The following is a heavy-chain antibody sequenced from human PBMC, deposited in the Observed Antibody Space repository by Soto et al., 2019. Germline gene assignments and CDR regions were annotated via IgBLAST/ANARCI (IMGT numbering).Heavy chain of an antibody. CDR3: AREKLDYFDY. J-gene: IGHJ4*02. CDR1: GYTFTSYD. V-gene: IGHV1-8*01. Sequence: QVQLVRSGAEVKKPGASVKVSCKASGYTFTSYDITWVRQATGQGLEWMGWMNPNSGNTGYAQQFQGRVTMTRNISISTAYMELSSLRSEDTAVYYCAREKLDYFDYWGQGTLVTVSS. CDR2: MNPNSGNT.